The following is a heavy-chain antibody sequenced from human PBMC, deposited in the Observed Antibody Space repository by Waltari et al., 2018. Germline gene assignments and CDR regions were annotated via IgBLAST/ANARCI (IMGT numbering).Heavy chain of an antibody. V-gene: IGHV1-24*01. CDR3: TRDRVGYCSGGTCYSRWFDP. CDR1: GYSLTDSA. CDR2: FDPEYGEA. J-gene: IGHJ5*02. D-gene: IGHD2-15*01. Sequence: QVQLVQSGAEVKKPGASVKVSCRVSGYSLTDSALHWVRQAPGKGLEWLGGFDPEYGEAVYAQEFQGRVTMTEDTSKDTAYMELSSLTYEDTAVYYCTRDRVGYCSGGTCYSRWFDPWGQDTLVTVSS.